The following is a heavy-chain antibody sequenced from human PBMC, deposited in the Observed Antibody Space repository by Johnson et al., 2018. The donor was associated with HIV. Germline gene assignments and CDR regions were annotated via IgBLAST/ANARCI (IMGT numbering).Heavy chain of an antibody. CDR3: AREQELIGERAFDI. CDR1: GFTFSSYW. D-gene: IGHD6-13*01. CDR2: IKQDGSEK. V-gene: IGHV3-7*05. J-gene: IGHJ3*02. Sequence: EVQLVESGGGLVQPGGSLRLSCAASGFTFSSYWMSWVRQAPGKGLEWVANIKQDGSEKYYVDSVKGRFTISRDNAKNSLYLQMNSLRAEDTAVYYCAREQELIGERAFDIWGQGTMVTVSS.